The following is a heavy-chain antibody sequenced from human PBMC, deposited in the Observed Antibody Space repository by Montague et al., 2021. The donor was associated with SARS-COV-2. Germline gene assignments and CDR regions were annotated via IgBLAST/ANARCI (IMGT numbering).Heavy chain of an antibody. V-gene: IGHV4-59*01. CDR3: ARRGTGNYEILDY. Sequence: SETLSLTCTISGSSMRRYYWTWIRQLPGKELEWIGSIYDSGGARYNPSLKSRVSISVDASKNQFSLRVTSVTAADTAVYFCARRGTGNYEILDYWGQGILVTVSS. CDR2: IYDSGGA. J-gene: IGHJ4*02. D-gene: IGHD3-3*01. CDR1: GSSMRRYY.